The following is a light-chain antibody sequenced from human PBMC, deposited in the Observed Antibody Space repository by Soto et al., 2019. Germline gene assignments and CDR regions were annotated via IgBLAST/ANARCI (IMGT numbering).Light chain of an antibody. CDR2: EGT. Sequence: QSVLTQPASVSGSPGQSITISCTGTSSDIGSYNLVSWYQQYPGKAPKLMIYEGTKRPSGVSSRFSGSKSGNTAFLTISGLQAEDEADYSCCSYAGTNRVLFGGGTKVTVL. CDR3: CSYAGTNRVL. CDR1: SSDIGSYNL. J-gene: IGLJ2*01. V-gene: IGLV2-23*01.